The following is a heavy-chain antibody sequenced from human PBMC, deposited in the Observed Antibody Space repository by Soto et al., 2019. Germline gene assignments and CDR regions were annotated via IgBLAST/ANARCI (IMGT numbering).Heavy chain of an antibody. V-gene: IGHV4-39*01. CDR1: GGSISSSSYY. CDR2: IYYSGST. D-gene: IGHD1-1*01. J-gene: IGHJ4*02. CDR3: ARRDGTYYFDY. Sequence: KPSETLSLTCTVSGGSISSSSYYWGWIRQPPGKGLEWIGSIYYSGSTYYNPSLKSRVTISVDTSKNQFSLKLSSVTAADTAVYYCARRDGTYYFDYWGQGTLVTVSS.